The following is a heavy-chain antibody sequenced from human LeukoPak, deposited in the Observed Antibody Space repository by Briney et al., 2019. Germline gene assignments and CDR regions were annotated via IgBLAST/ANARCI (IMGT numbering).Heavy chain of an antibody. CDR3: AVYRDSIFDY. CDR2: ISYDGSNK. V-gene: IGHV3-30*04. CDR1: GFTFSSYA. D-gene: IGHD3-3*02. J-gene: IGHJ4*02. Sequence: PGGSLRLSCAASGFTFSSYAMHWVRQAPGKGLEWVAVISYDGSNKYYADSVKGRFTISRDNSKNTLYLQMNSLRAEDTAVYYCAVYRDSIFDYWGQGTLVTVSS.